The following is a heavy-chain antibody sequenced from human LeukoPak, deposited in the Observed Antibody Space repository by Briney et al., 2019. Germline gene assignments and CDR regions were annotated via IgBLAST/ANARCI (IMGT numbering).Heavy chain of an antibody. V-gene: IGHV5-51*01. Sequence: GESLKISCKGSGYRFTTYWIGWVRQMPGKGLEWMGIMYPGDSDTRYSPYFQGQVTISADKSSSSAYLQWSSLKASDPAMYYCVVVYSSGWAIDFWGQGNLVTVSS. J-gene: IGHJ4*02. D-gene: IGHD6-19*01. CDR1: GYRFTTYW. CDR3: VVVYSSGWAIDF. CDR2: MYPGDSDT.